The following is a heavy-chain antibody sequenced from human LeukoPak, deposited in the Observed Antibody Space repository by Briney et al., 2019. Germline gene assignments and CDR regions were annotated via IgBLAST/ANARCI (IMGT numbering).Heavy chain of an antibody. Sequence: SETLSLTCTVSGGSISSGSYYWSWIRQPAGKGLEWIGRIYTSGSTNYNPSLKSRVTISVDTSKDQFSLKLSSVTAADTAVYYCARDSYCSSTSCLFDYWGQGTLVTVSS. CDR2: IYTSGST. V-gene: IGHV4-61*02. CDR1: GGSISSGSYY. CDR3: ARDSYCSSTSCLFDY. J-gene: IGHJ4*02. D-gene: IGHD2-2*01.